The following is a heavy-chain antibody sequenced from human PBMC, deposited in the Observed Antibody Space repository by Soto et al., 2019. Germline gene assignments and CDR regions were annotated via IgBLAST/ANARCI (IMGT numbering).Heavy chain of an antibody. Sequence: QLQLQESGPGLVKPSETLSLTCTVSGGSISSSSYYWGWIRQPPGKGLEWIGSIYYSGSTYYNPSLKSRVTISGDTSKNQFSLKLSSVTAADTAVYYCAGPAAERVIAVAGPSEYYYYGMDVWGQGTTVTVSS. CDR1: GGSISSSSYY. CDR3: AGPAAERVIAVAGPSEYYYYGMDV. V-gene: IGHV4-39*01. D-gene: IGHD6-19*01. CDR2: IYYSGST. J-gene: IGHJ6*02.